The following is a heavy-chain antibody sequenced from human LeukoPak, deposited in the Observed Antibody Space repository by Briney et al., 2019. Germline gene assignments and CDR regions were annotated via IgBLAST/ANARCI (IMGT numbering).Heavy chain of an antibody. D-gene: IGHD3-3*01. Sequence: GGSLRLSCAASGFTFSSYGMHWVRQAPGKGLEWVAFIRYDGSNKYYADSVKGRFTISRDNSKNTLYLQMNSLRAEDTAVYYCAKDLYYDFWSGYSRNYFDYWGQGTLVTVSS. V-gene: IGHV3-30*02. J-gene: IGHJ4*02. CDR2: IRYDGSNK. CDR3: AKDLYYDFWSGYSRNYFDY. CDR1: GFTFSSYG.